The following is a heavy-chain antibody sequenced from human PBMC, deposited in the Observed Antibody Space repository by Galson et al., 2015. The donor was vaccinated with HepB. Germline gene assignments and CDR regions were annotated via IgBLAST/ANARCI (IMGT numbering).Heavy chain of an antibody. CDR2: IKNEGSNT. Sequence: SLRLSCAASGFSFSSNWMHWVRQAPGKGLVWVSGIKNEGSNTKYADSVKGRFSISRDNAKNTLYLQMNSLRAEDTAVYYCVCGYYSYWGQGTLVTVSS. J-gene: IGHJ1*01. CDR1: GFSFSSNW. D-gene: IGHD2-15*01. V-gene: IGHV3-74*03. CDR3: VCGYYSY.